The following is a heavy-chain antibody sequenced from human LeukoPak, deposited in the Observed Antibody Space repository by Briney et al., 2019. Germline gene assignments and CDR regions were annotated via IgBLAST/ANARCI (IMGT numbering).Heavy chain of an antibody. CDR3: AKETYSSGWYPYFDY. CDR2: ISGSGGST. V-gene: IGHV3-23*01. Sequence: GGSLRLSCVASGFTFSSYAMSWVRQAPGKGLEWVSGISGSGGSTYYADSVKGRFTISRDNSKNALFLQMNSLRAEDTAVYYCAKETYSSGWYPYFDYWGQGTLVTVSS. CDR1: GFTFSSYA. D-gene: IGHD6-19*01. J-gene: IGHJ4*02.